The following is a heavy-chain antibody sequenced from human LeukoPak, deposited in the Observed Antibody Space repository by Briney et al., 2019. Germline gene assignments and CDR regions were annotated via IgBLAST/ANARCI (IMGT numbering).Heavy chain of an antibody. CDR3: ARYYGDYVEATPLYYFDY. Sequence: PSETLSLTCTVSGGSISSSSYFWGWIRQPPGKGLEWIGNIYYTGSTYYNPSLKSRVTISVDTSQNQFSLKLNSVTAADTAVYYCARYYGDYVEATPLYYFDYWGQGTLVTVSS. V-gene: IGHV4-39*01. CDR2: IYYTGST. J-gene: IGHJ4*02. CDR1: GGSISSSSYF. D-gene: IGHD4-17*01.